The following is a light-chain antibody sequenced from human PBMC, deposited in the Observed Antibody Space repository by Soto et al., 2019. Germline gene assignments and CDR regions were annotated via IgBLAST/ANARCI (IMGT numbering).Light chain of an antibody. CDR2: GAS. V-gene: IGKV3-15*01. Sequence: EIVMTQSPATLSVSPGERATLSCRASQSVSSNLAWYQQKPGQAPRLLIYGASTRATGIPARFSGSVSGTEFTLTISILQSEDFALYYCQQYNNWPPYTFGQGTKLEIK. CDR1: QSVSSN. CDR3: QQYNNWPPYT. J-gene: IGKJ2*01.